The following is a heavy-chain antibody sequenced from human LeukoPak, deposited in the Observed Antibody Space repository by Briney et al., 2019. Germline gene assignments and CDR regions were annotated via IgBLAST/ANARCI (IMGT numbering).Heavy chain of an antibody. J-gene: IGHJ6*03. Sequence: ASVKVSCKASGYTFTSNAMNWVRQAPGPGLEWMGWINTNTGNRTYAQGFTGRCVFSLDTSVSTAYLQMSSLRAEATAVYYYSRDPPHKDYYYYYMGGLGKGTTVTVSS. D-gene: IGHD2-21*01. CDR1: GYTFTSNA. CDR2: INTNTGNR. CDR3: SRDPPHKDYYYYYMGG. V-gene: IGHV7-4-1*02.